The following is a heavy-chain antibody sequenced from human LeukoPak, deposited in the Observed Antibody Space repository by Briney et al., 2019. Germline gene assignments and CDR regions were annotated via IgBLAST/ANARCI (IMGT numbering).Heavy chain of an antibody. CDR3: ARSGTVAGIVNY. Sequence: KSSETLSLTCTVSGGSISSYYWSWIRQPPGKGLEWIGYIYYSGSTNYNPSLKSRVTISVDTSKNQFSLKLSSVTAADTAVYYCARSGTVAGIVNYWGQGTLVTVSS. D-gene: IGHD6-19*01. CDR1: GGSISSYY. CDR2: IYYSGST. V-gene: IGHV4-59*08. J-gene: IGHJ4*02.